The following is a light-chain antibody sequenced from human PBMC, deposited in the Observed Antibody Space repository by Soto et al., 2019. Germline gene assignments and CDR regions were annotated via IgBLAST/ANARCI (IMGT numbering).Light chain of an antibody. CDR1: SSDVGGYNY. V-gene: IGLV2-14*01. CDR3: SSYRSSSTPFV. CDR2: EVS. J-gene: IGLJ1*01. Sequence: QSVLTQPASVSGSPGQSITISCTGTSSDVGGYNYVSWYQQYPGKAPKLMIYEVSNRPSGVSNRFSGSKSGNTASLTISGLQAEDEADHYCSSYRSSSTPFVFGTGTKVTVL.